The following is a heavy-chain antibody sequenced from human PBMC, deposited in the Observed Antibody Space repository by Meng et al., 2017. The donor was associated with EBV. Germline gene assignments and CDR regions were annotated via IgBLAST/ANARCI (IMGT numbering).Heavy chain of an antibody. J-gene: IGHJ4*02. CDR1: GGTFRSDA. V-gene: IGHV1-69*01. CDR2: LIPMSDAP. CDR3: ASESGRGFTPDY. D-gene: IGHD3-10*01. Sequence: QVQLVQAGAEVKKPGSSVNVSCKTSGGTFRSDAVSWVRQAPGQGLEWMGGLIPMSDAPHYAQKFRGRVTMTADESTNTHYMDLSGLRFEDTAVYYCASESGRGFTPDYWGQGTLVTVSS.